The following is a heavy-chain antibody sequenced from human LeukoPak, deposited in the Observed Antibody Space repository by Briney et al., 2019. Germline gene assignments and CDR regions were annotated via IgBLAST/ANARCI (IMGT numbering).Heavy chain of an antibody. CDR3: AKGPSISGTYHFDY. D-gene: IGHD3-10*01. V-gene: IGHV3-23*01. CDR2: ISNTGGST. J-gene: IGHJ4*02. Sequence: GGSLRLSCAASGFTFTSYAMRGVRQAPGKGLEWVSSISNTGGSTYYADSVKGRFTISRDNSKNTLYLQMNSLRAEDTAVYYCAKGPSISGTYHFDYWGQGTLVTVSS. CDR1: GFTFTSYA.